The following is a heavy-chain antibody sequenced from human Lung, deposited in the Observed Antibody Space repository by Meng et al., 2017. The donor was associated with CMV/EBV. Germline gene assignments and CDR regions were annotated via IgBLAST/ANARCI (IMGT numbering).Heavy chain of an antibody. CDR2: ISLDGSNE. CDR1: RFTFNTYA. Sequence: ASRFTFNTYAMHWVRQAPGQGLAWVAVISLDGSNEYYADSVKGRFTISRDNSANTLYLHMNSLRAEDTALYYCARVAGTYYSSPIDYWGQGTLVTVSS. J-gene: IGHJ4*02. CDR3: ARVAGTYYSSPIDY. V-gene: IGHV3-30*04. D-gene: IGHD1-26*01.